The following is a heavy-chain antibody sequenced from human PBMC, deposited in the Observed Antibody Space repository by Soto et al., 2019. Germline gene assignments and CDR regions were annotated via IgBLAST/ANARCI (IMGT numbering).Heavy chain of an antibody. J-gene: IGHJ4*02. D-gene: IGHD6-19*01. Sequence: GGSLRLSCAASGFTFSSYAMHWVRQAPGKGLEWVAVISYDGSNKYYADSVKGRFTISRDNSKNTLYLQMNSLRAEDTAVYYCARALDKRYSSGFDYWGQGTLVTVSS. V-gene: IGHV3-30*04. CDR3: ARALDKRYSSGFDY. CDR1: GFTFSSYA. CDR2: ISYDGSNK.